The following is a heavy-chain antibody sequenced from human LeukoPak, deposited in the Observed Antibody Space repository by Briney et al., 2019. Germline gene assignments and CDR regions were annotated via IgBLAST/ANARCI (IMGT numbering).Heavy chain of an antibody. V-gene: IGHV1-69*04. CDR2: IIPILGIA. D-gene: IGHD2-15*01. J-gene: IGHJ4*02. CDR1: GGTFSSYA. CDR3: ARGPLGYCSGGSCYWGYYFDY. Sequence: ASVKVSCKASGGTFSSYAISWVRQAPGQGLERMGRIIPILGIANYAQKFQGRVTITADKSTSTAYMELSSLRSEDTAVYYCARGPLGYCSGGSCYWGYYFDYWGQGTLVTVSS.